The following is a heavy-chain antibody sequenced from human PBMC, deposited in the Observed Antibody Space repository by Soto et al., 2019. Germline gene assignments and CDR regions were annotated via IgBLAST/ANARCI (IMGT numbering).Heavy chain of an antibody. CDR2: IIPIFGTA. Sequence: SVKVSCKASGGTFSSYAISWVRQAPGQGLEWMGGIIPIFGTANYAQKFQGRVTITADESTSTAYMELSSLRSEDAAVYYCARDPLDSYGYFDYWGQGTLVTVSS. CDR1: GGTFSSYA. D-gene: IGHD5-18*01. CDR3: ARDPLDSYGYFDY. J-gene: IGHJ4*02. V-gene: IGHV1-69*13.